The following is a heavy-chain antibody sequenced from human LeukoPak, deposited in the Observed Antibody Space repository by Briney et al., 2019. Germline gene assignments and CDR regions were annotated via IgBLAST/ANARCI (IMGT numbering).Heavy chain of an antibody. Sequence: GASLQISCKGSGSRFTKSWIGWVRRMPGKGLEWMGIIYPGDSDTRYSPSFQGQVTISADKSITTAYLHWSSLKASDTAMYYCTRHGYGYYFDYWGQGTLVTVSS. D-gene: IGHD5-12*01. J-gene: IGHJ4*02. V-gene: IGHV5-51*01. CDR3: TRHGYGYYFDY. CDR1: GSRFTKSW. CDR2: IYPGDSDT.